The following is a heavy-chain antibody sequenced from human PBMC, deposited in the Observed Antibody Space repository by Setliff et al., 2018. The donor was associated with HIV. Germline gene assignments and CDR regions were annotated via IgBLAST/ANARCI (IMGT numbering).Heavy chain of an antibody. J-gene: IGHJ4*02. CDR2: IYHGGIA. V-gene: IGHV4-30-4*08. D-gene: IGHD1-1*01. CDR1: GASINTNDYS. Sequence: SETLSLTCTASGASINTNDYSWTWIRQSPGEALEWIGGIYHGGIAYYNPSLESRLTISVDKPKNQFSLMVSSVTDADTAIYFCARGGDAYKLGNFWGQGTLVTVSS. CDR3: ARGGDAYKLGNF.